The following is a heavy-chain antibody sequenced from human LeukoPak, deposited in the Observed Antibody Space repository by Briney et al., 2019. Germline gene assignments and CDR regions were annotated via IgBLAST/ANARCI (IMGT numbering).Heavy chain of an antibody. Sequence: PGGSLRLSCAASGFTFSSYGLHWVRQAPGKGLEWVAFIRDDGSNRYYADSVKGRFTVSRDNSRNTLFLEMSSLRAEDTAVYYCAKRDGTMIVVVPFDYWGQGTLVTVSS. V-gene: IGHV3-30*02. CDR1: GFTFSSYG. CDR3: AKRDGTMIVVVPFDY. CDR2: IRDDGSNR. J-gene: IGHJ4*02. D-gene: IGHD3-22*01.